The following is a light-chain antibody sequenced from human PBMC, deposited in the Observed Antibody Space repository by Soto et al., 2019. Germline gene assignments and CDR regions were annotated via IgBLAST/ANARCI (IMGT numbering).Light chain of an antibody. CDR2: GAS. V-gene: IGKV3-20*01. CDR1: QSVSNNY. Sequence: MVLAQAPGTLSLSPGERATFCCMASQSVSNNYLAWYQQKPGQAPRLLIYGASNRATGIPDRFSGSGSGTDFTLTTSRLEPEDFAVYYCQQYGSSGTFRQGTKVDIK. CDR3: QQYGSSGT. J-gene: IGKJ1*01.